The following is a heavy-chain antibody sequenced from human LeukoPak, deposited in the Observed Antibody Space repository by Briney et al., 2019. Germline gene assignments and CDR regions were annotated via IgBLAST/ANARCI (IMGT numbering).Heavy chain of an antibody. CDR2: LNPTGGTT. Sequence: VASVKVSCKASGYTLTSYYMHWVRQAPGQGLEWMGILNPTGGTTNYAQKLKGRVTMTMETSTSMVYMELSSLRSEDTAVYYCARGVSGTSGSYSAFDIWGQGTLVTVSS. CDR3: ARGVSGTSGSYSAFDI. CDR1: GYTLTSYY. D-gene: IGHD3-10*01. V-gene: IGHV1-46*01. J-gene: IGHJ3*02.